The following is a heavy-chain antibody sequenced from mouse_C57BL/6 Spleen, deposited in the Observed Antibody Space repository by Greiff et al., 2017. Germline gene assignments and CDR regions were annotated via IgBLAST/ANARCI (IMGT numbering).Heavy chain of an antibody. CDR3: ARKTDGLRYGAV. Sequence: QVQLQQPGAELVRPGSSVKLSCKASGYTFTSYWMHWVKQRPIQGLEWIGNIDPSDSETHYNQKFKDKATLTVDKSSSTAYMQLSSLTAEDSAVYYCARKTDGLRYGAVWGTGTTVTVSS. D-gene: IGHD2-3*01. V-gene: IGHV1-52*01. CDR1: GYTFTSYW. J-gene: IGHJ1*03. CDR2: IDPSDSET.